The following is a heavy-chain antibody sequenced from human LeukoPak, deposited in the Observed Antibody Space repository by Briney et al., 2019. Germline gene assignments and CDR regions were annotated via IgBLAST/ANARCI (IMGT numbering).Heavy chain of an antibody. CDR1: GYSFTSYW. D-gene: IGHD4-17*01. J-gene: IGHJ4*02. CDR2: IDPSDSYT. Sequence: GESLKIPCKGSGYSFTSYWISWVRQMPGKGLEWMGRIDPSDSYTNYSPSFQGHVTISADKSISTAYLQWSSLKASDTAMYYCAIKGDYGDYYFDYWGQGTLVTVSS. V-gene: IGHV5-10-1*01. CDR3: AIKGDYGDYYFDY.